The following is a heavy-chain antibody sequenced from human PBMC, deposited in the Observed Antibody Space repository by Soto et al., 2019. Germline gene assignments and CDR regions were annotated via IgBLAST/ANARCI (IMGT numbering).Heavy chain of an antibody. Sequence: SETLSLTCAVYGGSFSGYYWSWIRQPPGKGLEWIGEINHSGSTNYNPSLKSRVTISVDTSKNQFSLKLSSVTAADTAVYYCARGKSSSSEARNWFDPWGQGTLVTVSS. J-gene: IGHJ5*02. V-gene: IGHV4-34*01. CDR1: GGSFSGYY. CDR3: ARGKSSSSEARNWFDP. CDR2: INHSGST. D-gene: IGHD6-6*01.